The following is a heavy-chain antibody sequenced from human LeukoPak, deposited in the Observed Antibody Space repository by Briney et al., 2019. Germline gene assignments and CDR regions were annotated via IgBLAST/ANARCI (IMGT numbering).Heavy chain of an antibody. Sequence: GRSLRLSCTASGFTFSDYGMHWVRQAPGKGLEWVSSIAGSSGYISYADSVKGRFTISRDNAKKSLYLQMTSLTAEDTAVYYCARDRGAYCGGDCYLGFDYWGRGTLVTVSS. V-gene: IGHV3-21*01. J-gene: IGHJ4*01. CDR3: ARDRGAYCGGDCYLGFDY. CDR1: GFTFSDYG. CDR2: IAGSSGYI. D-gene: IGHD2-21*02.